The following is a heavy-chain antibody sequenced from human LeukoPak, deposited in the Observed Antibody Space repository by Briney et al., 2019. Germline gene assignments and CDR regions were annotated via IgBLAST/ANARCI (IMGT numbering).Heavy chain of an antibody. CDR1: GFTFSSYG. CDR3: ARPYYYDSSGYYYDYYGMDV. D-gene: IGHD3-22*01. V-gene: IGHV3-30*02. J-gene: IGHJ6*02. Sequence: GGSLRLSCAASGFTFSSYGMHWVRQAPGKGLEWAAFIRDDGSNKYYADSVKGRFTISRDNSKNTLYLQMNSLRAEDTAVYYCARPYYYDSSGYYYDYYGMDVWGQGTTVTVSS. CDR2: IRDDGSNK.